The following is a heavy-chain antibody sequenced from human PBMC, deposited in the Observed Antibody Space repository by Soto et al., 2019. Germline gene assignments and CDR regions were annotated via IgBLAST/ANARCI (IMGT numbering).Heavy chain of an antibody. Sequence: PSQTLSLTCAISGDRVSSNSATWNWIRPSPSRGLEWLGRTYYRSKWYSDYAVSVKSRITINPDTSKNQFSLQLNSVTPEDTAVYYCARAAYSGSYQGYFDYWGQGTLVTVSS. J-gene: IGHJ4*02. V-gene: IGHV6-1*01. CDR1: GDRVSSNSAT. D-gene: IGHD1-26*01. CDR3: ARAAYSGSYQGYFDY. CDR2: TYYRSKWYS.